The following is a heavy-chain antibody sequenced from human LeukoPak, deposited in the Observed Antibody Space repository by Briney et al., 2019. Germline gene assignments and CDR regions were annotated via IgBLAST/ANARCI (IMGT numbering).Heavy chain of an antibody. J-gene: IGHJ4*02. D-gene: IGHD3-16*02. CDR3: ARDEGFDYVWGSYRYLY. CDR1: GYTFTIYG. V-gene: IGHV1-18*01. Sequence: ASVTVSFTSSGYTFTIYGISWVRQAPGQGLEWMGWISAYNGNTNYAQKLQGRVTMTTDTSTSTAYMELRSLRSDDTAVYYCARDEGFDYVWGSYRYLYWGQGTLVTVSS. CDR2: ISAYNGNT.